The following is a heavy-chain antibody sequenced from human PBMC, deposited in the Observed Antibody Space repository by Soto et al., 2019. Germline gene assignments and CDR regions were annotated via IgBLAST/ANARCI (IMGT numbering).Heavy chain of an antibody. CDR2: IYYSGST. CDR1: GGSISSYY. CDR3: ARVSSQVTIFGVVTPYYYGMDV. J-gene: IGHJ6*02. V-gene: IGHV4-59*01. D-gene: IGHD3-3*01. Sequence: SETLSLTCTVSGGSISSYYWSWIRQPPGKGLEWIGYIYYSGSTNYNPSLKSRVTISVDTSRNQFSLKLSSVTAADTAVYYCARVSSQVTIFGVVTPYYYGMDVWGQGTTVTVSS.